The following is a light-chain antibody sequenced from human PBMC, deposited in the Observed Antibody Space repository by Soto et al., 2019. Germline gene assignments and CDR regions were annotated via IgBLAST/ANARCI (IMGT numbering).Light chain of an antibody. CDR2: EVN. J-gene: IGLJ1*01. CDR1: SSDVGTYNR. Sequence: QSALTQPPSVSGSPGQSVIISCTGTSSDVGTYNRVSWYQQPPGTAPKLMIFEVNNRPAGVPDRFSGSKSGNTASLTISGLQAEDEAVYYCSSYTSSSTYVFGTGTNLTVL. CDR3: SSYTSSSTYV. V-gene: IGLV2-18*02.